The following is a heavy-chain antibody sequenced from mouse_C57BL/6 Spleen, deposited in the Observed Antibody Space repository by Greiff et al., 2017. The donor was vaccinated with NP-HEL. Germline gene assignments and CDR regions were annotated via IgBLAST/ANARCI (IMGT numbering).Heavy chain of an antibody. V-gene: IGHV1-52*01. CDR2: IDPSDSET. CDR1: GYTFTSYW. D-gene: IGHD1-1*01. CDR3: ARSPTVVESYYFDY. Sequence: QVQLQQPGAELVRPGSSVKLSCKASGYTFTSYWMHWVKQRPIQGLEWIGNIDPSDSETHYNQKFKDKATLTVDKSSSTAYMQLSSLTSEDSAVYYCARSPTVVESYYFDYWGQGTTLTVSS. J-gene: IGHJ2*01.